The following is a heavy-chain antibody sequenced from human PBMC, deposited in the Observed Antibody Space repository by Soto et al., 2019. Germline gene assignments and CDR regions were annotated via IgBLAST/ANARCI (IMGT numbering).Heavy chain of an antibody. J-gene: IGHJ5*02. D-gene: IGHD4-17*01. CDR1: GATFNRNT. Sequence: QVQLVQSGAEVKKSGSSVKVSCKASGATFNRNTISWVRQAPGQGLEWMGGIIPMFRSANYAQKFQGRVTITADESTNTAYMEMSSLRSDDTAVYYGAREGGHNYGLGRGHPFDPWGQGTLVTFTS. CDR2: IIPMFRSA. V-gene: IGHV1-69*01. CDR3: AREGGHNYGLGRGHPFDP.